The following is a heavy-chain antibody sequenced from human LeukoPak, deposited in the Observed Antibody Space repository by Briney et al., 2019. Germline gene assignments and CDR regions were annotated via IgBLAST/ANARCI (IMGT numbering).Heavy chain of an antibody. CDR1: GYTFSSYD. CDR2: MNPNSGNT. CDR3: TRGLRREQQLLRAFDD. V-gene: IGHV1-8*01. Sequence: ASVKVSCKASGYTFSSYDINWVRQATGQGLEWMGWMNPNSGNTGYAQKFQGRVSMTSNTSISTAYMELSSLRSEDTAVYYCTRGLRREQQLLRAFDDWGQGTLITVSS. J-gene: IGHJ4*02. D-gene: IGHD6-13*01.